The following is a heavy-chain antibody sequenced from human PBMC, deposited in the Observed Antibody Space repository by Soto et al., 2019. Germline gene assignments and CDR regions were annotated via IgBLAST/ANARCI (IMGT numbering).Heavy chain of an antibody. CDR3: ARDRSAVTIDWVDP. Sequence: QVQLGQSGAEVKKPGASVKVSCKASGYSFTSYGISWVRQAPGQGLEWMGWISANNGNTNYAQKLQGRVTMTTDTSTSTAYMELRSLRSDDTAVYYCARDRSAVTIDWVDPWGQGTLVTVSS. J-gene: IGHJ5*02. D-gene: IGHD4-17*01. CDR1: GYSFTSYG. CDR2: ISANNGNT. V-gene: IGHV1-18*01.